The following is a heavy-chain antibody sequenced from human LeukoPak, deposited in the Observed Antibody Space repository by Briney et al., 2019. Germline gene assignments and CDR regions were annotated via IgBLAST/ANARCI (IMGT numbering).Heavy chain of an antibody. Sequence: GGSLRLSCVASGFTVSNNYMTWVRQAPGKGLEWVANIKQDGSEKYYVDSVKGRFTISRDNAKNSLYLQMNSLRAEDTAVYYCARDRRRALFDYWGQGTLVTVSS. J-gene: IGHJ4*02. CDR2: IKQDGSEK. CDR3: ARDRRRALFDY. CDR1: GFTVSNNY. V-gene: IGHV3-7*01.